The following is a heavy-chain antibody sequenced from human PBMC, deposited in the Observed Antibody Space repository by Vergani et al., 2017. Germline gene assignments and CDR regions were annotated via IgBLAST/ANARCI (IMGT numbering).Heavy chain of an antibody. CDR1: GGSISSSSYY. CDR2: IYYSGST. V-gene: IGHV4-39*07. CDR3: ARVWEYCTNGVCYTRWFDP. D-gene: IGHD2-8*01. J-gene: IGHJ5*02. Sequence: QVQLQESGPGLVKPSETLSLTCTVSGGSISSSSYYWGWIRQPPGKGLEWIGSIYYSGSTYYNPSLKSRVTISVDTSKNQFSLKLSSVTAADTAVYYCARVWEYCTNGVCYTRWFDPWGQGTLVTVSS.